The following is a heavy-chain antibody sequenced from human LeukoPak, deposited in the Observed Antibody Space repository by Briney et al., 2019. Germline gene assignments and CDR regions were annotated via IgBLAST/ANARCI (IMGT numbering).Heavy chain of an antibody. Sequence: TSETLSLTCTVSGGSISSYYWSWIRQPPGKGLEWIGYIYYSGSTNYNPSLKSRVTISVDTSKNQFSLKLSSVTAADTAVYYCARGTSGDVLLWFGETDTYYFDYWGQGTLVTVSS. CDR2: IYYSGST. J-gene: IGHJ4*02. CDR3: ARGTSGDVLLWFGETDTYYFDY. V-gene: IGHV4-59*01. CDR1: GGSISSYY. D-gene: IGHD3-10*01.